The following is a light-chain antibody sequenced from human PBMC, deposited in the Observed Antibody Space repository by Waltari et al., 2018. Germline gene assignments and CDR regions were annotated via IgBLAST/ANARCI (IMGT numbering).Light chain of an antibody. Sequence: MTQSPAILSVSAGTRATPSCRDSQSVCYNLAWYQQRPGQPPSLLIYGALTSATGIPARFSGRGAGAELTLTISSLQSEDVGIYDGQQYNDWPHTFGAGTKVEIK. CDR3: QQYNDWPHT. J-gene: IGKJ3*01. CDR2: GAL. V-gene: IGKV3-15*01. CDR1: QSVCYN.